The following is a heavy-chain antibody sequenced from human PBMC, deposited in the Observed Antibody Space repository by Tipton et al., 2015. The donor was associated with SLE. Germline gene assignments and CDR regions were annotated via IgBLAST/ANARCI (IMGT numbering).Heavy chain of an antibody. CDR1: GDSISSYY. V-gene: IGHV4-59*12. Sequence: TLSLTCTVSGDSISSYYWSWIRQPPGKGLEWIGEINHGGSTNYNPSLKSRVSISVDKSKNQISLRLSSVTAADTAVYYCARDHGAQGYFDLWGHGTLVTVSS. CDR3: ARDHGAQGYFDL. CDR2: INHGGST. J-gene: IGHJ2*01. D-gene: IGHD1-26*01.